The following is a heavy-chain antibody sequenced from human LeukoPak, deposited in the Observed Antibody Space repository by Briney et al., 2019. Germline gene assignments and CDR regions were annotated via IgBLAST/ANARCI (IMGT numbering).Heavy chain of an antibody. D-gene: IGHD6-13*01. Sequence: GGSLRLSCAASGFTFSSYAMSWVRQATGKGLEWVSAISGSGGRTYYADSVKGRFTISRDSSKNTLYLQMNSLRAEDTAVYYCAKDIGNRVSRAFDIWGQGTMVTVSS. V-gene: IGHV3-23*01. CDR2: ISGSGGRT. CDR1: GFTFSSYA. J-gene: IGHJ3*02. CDR3: AKDIGNRVSRAFDI.